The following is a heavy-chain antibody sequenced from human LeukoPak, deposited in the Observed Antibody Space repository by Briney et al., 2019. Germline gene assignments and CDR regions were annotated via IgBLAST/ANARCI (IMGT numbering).Heavy chain of an antibody. CDR2: IYPGDSDT. CDR1: GYTFINYW. D-gene: IGHD3-9*01. V-gene: IGHV5-51*01. J-gene: IGHJ6*02. CDR3: ARHPRGYDILTGYYPYGMDV. Sequence: GESLQISCKGSGYTFINYWIAWVRQMPGKGLEWMGIIYPGDSDTRYSPSFQGQVTISADKSISTAYLQWSSLKASDTAMYYCARHPRGYDILTGYYPYGMDVWGQGTTVTVSS.